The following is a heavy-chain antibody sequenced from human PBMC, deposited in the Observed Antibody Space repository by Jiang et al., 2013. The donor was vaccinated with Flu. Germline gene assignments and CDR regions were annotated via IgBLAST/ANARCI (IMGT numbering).Heavy chain of an antibody. J-gene: IGHJ4*02. D-gene: IGHD3-10*01. Sequence: SGGGLVQPGGSLRLSCAASGFTFSSYSMNWVRQAPGKGLEWVSYISSSSSTIYYADSVKGRFTISRDNAKNSLYLQMNSLRAEDTAVYYCARSILWFRELGYYFDYWGQGTLVTVSS. CDR1: GFTFSSYS. CDR2: ISSSSSTI. CDR3: ARSILWFRELGYYFDY. V-gene: IGHV3-48*01.